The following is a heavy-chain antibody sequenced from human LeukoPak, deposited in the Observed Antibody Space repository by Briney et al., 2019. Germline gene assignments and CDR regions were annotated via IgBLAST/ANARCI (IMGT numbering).Heavy chain of an antibody. V-gene: IGHV4-4*07. CDR2: IYTSGST. D-gene: IGHD3-22*01. Sequence: SETLSLTCTVSGGSISSYYWSWIRQPAGKGLEWIGRIYTSGSTNYNPSLKSRVTISVDTSKNQFSLKLSSVTAADTAVYYCARGGSGYYDSSGSHDAFDIWGQGTMVTVSS. CDR3: ARGGSGYYDSSGSHDAFDI. CDR1: GGSISSYY. J-gene: IGHJ3*02.